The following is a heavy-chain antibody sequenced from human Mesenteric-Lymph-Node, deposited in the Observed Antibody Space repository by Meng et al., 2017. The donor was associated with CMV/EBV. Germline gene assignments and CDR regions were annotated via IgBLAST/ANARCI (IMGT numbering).Heavy chain of an antibody. CDR2: IIPIVGTT. D-gene: IGHD3-16*02. J-gene: IGHJ5*02. CDR3: SRPNARQLSIWLDP. V-gene: IGHV1-69*06. Sequence: SVKVSCKASGGTFGTSTINWVRQAPGQGLEWMGGIIPIVGTTNYAQKFQGRVTITADKSTSTAYMELSSLRSEDTAVYYCSRPNARQLSIWLDPWGQGTLVTVSS. CDR1: GGTFGTST.